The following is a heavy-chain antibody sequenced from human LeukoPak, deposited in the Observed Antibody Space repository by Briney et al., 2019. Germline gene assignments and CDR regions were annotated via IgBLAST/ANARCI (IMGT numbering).Heavy chain of an antibody. Sequence: SETLSLTCTVSGGSISSYYWSWIRQPPGKGLEWIGYIYYSGSTYYNPSLKSRVTISVDTSKNQFSLKLSSVTAADTAVYYCARGRGAARLDFYYFDYWGQGSLVTVSS. CDR3: ARGRGAARLDFYYFDY. CDR1: GGSISSYY. J-gene: IGHJ4*02. CDR2: IYYSGST. V-gene: IGHV4-59*08. D-gene: IGHD6-6*01.